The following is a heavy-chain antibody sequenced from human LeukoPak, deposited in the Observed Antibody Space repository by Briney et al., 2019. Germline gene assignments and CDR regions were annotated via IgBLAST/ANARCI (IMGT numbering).Heavy chain of an antibody. V-gene: IGHV3-21*01. CDR3: ARGRIAVAGRVYFDY. CDR2: LSISASHI. J-gene: IGHJ4*02. CDR1: GFTFSSYS. Sequence: GGSLRLSCAASGFTFSSYSMNWVRQAPGTGLEWVSSLSISASHIYYADSVKGRFTISRDNAKNSLYLQMNSLRAEDTAVYYCARGRIAVAGRVYFDYWGQGTLVTVSS. D-gene: IGHD6-19*01.